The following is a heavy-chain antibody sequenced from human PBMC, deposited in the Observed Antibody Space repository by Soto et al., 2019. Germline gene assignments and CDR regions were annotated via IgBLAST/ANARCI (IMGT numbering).Heavy chain of an antibody. D-gene: IGHD5-12*01. CDR2: IYHTGST. J-gene: IGHJ4*02. CDR1: GDPVSSGSYY. Sequence: QVQLQESGPGLVQPSQTLSLTCSVSGDPVSSGSYYWTWVRQHPVKGLEWIGYIYHTGSTYYNPSLQSRLIMSIDTSKNQFSLHLSSVTAADTAVYFCAATLGTTHYFDFWGQGSLVAVSS. CDR3: AATLGTTHYFDF. V-gene: IGHV4-31*03.